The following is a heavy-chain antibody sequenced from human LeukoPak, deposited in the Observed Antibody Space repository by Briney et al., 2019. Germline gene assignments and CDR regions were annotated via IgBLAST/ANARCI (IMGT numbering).Heavy chain of an antibody. D-gene: IGHD4-17*01. V-gene: IGHV4-34*01. J-gene: IGHJ2*01. Sequence: SETLSLTCAVYGGSFSGYYWSWIRQPPGKGLEWIGEINHSGSTNYNLSLKSRVTISVDTSKNQFSLKLSSVTAADTAVYYCARRIALYYGDYGWYFDLWGRGTLVTVSS. CDR3: ARRIALYYGDYGWYFDL. CDR1: GGSFSGYY. CDR2: INHSGST.